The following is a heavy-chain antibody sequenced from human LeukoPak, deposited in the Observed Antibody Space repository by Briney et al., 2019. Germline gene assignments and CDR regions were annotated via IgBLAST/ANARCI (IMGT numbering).Heavy chain of an antibody. V-gene: IGHV3-11*04. CDR1: AFTFSDYY. CDR2: ISSSDNTI. Sequence: GGSLRLSCAASAFTFSDYYMSWLRQAPGKGLEWVSSISSSDNTIYYTDSVKGRFAISRDNAKNSLYLQMKSLRAEDTAVYYCARGFYTYDQWGQGTLVTVSS. J-gene: IGHJ5*02. D-gene: IGHD5-24*01. CDR3: ARGFYTYDQ.